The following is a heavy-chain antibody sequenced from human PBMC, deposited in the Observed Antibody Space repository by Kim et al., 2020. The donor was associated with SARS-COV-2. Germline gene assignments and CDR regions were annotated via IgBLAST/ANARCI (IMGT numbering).Heavy chain of an antibody. D-gene: IGHD2-21*02. CDR2: I. Sequence: IFYAHSVKGHFTITRDNAKSSLYLQRNSLRDEDTAVYYCATRMVTSFDYWGQGTLVTVSS. CDR3: ATRMVTSFDY. J-gene: IGHJ4*02. V-gene: IGHV3-48*02.